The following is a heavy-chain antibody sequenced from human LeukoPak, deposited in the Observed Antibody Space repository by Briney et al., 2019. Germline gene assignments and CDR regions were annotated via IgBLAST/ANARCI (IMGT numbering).Heavy chain of an antibody. Sequence: GGSLRLSCAASGFTFSSYVMSWVRQAPGKGLEWVSGISGSGGATYYADSVKGRFTISRDNSKNTLYLQMNSVRAEDTAVYYYARHYGSGSYFPLDYWGQGTLVTVSS. J-gene: IGHJ4*02. V-gene: IGHV3-23*01. CDR3: ARHYGSGSYFPLDY. CDR2: ISGSGGAT. D-gene: IGHD3-10*01. CDR1: GFTFSSYV.